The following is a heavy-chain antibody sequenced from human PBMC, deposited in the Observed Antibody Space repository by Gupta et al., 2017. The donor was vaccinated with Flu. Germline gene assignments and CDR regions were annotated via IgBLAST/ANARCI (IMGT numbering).Heavy chain of an antibody. V-gene: IGHV3-15*01. CDR2: IKSKTDGGTT. D-gene: IGHD2-2*01. Sequence: EVQLVESGGGLVKPGGSLRLSCAASGFTFSNAWMSWVRQAPGKGLEWVGRIKSKTDGGTTDYAAPVKGRFTISRDDSKNTLYLQMNSLKTEDTAVYYCTTNGCSSTSCQTQSGLWGQGTLVTVSS. J-gene: IGHJ4*02. CDR1: GFTFSNAW. CDR3: TTNGCSSTSCQTQSGL.